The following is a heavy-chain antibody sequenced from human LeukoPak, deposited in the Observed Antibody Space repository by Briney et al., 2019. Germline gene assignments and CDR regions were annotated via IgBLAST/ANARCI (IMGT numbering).Heavy chain of an antibody. Sequence: PGGSLRLSCAASGFTFDNYAMHWVRQAPGKGLEWVSLISGDGGSTYYADSVKGRFTISRDNSINSLYLQMNGLRTEDTALYYCAKDMGVFFDYWGQGTLVTVSS. CDR1: GFTFDNYA. CDR3: AKDMGVFFDY. V-gene: IGHV3-43*02. J-gene: IGHJ4*02. CDR2: ISGDGGST.